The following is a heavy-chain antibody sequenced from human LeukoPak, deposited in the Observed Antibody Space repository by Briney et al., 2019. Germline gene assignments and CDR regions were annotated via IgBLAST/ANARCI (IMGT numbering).Heavy chain of an antibody. CDR3: AREISSSSLEGKLDV. D-gene: IGHD6-6*01. V-gene: IGHV1-46*01. J-gene: IGHJ6*04. CDR1: GYTFTSYY. CDR2: VNPSGGST. Sequence: ASVKVSCKASGYTFTSYYMHWVRQAPGQGLEWMGIVNPSGGSTSYAQKFQGRVTMTRDMSTSTVYMELSSLRSEDTAVYYCAREISSSSLEGKLDVWGKGTTVTVSS.